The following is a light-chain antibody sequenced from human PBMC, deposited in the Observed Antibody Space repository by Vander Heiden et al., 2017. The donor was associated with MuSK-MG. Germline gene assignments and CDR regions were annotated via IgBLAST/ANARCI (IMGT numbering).Light chain of an antibody. Sequence: QSALTQPASVAGSPGQSITISCTGTSSDVGGYNDVYWYQQYPGKAPKLMIYDVSNRPSGVSNRFSGSKSGNTASLTISGLQAEDEADYYCSSYTSSSTPYVFGTGTKVTVL. CDR2: DVS. V-gene: IGLV2-14*01. J-gene: IGLJ1*01. CDR1: SSDVGGYND. CDR3: SSYTSSSTPYV.